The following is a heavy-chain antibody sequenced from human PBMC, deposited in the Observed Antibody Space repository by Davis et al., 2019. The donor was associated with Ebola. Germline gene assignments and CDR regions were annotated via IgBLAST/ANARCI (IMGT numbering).Heavy chain of an antibody. CDR3: ARVWDCTDGICSGWFDP. J-gene: IGHJ5*02. CDR1: GYTFTKYA. D-gene: IGHD2-15*01. Sequence: AASVKVSCKASGYTFTKYAINWVRQAPGQGLEWMGWINTKTGTPTYARGFTGRFVFSLDTSVTTAYLQIDSLQSEDTAVYYCARVWDCTDGICSGWFDPWGQGTLVTVSS. V-gene: IGHV7-4-1*01. CDR2: INTKTGTP.